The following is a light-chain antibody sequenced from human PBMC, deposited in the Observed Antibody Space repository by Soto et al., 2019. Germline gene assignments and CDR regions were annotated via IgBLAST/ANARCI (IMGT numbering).Light chain of an antibody. V-gene: IGKV3-15*01. J-gene: IGKJ1*01. Sequence: EIVMTQSPATLSVSPGARATLSCRASQSFTSNLAWYQQKPGQPPRLLIYGASTRATGIPARFSGSGAGTEFTLTLSSLQSEDFAVYYCQQYSDWPWTFGQGTKVDIK. CDR1: QSFTSN. CDR2: GAS. CDR3: QQYSDWPWT.